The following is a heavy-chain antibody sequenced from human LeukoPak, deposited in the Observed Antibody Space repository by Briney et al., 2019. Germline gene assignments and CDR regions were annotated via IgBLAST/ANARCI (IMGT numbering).Heavy chain of an antibody. Sequence: PGGSLRLSCAASGFTFSNYAMNWVRQAPGKGLEWVSAISGSGGSTYYADSVKGRFTISRDNSKNTLNLQMNSLRAEDTAVYYCARDLTVTSTCWFHRWGQGTLVTVSS. D-gene: IGHD4-11*01. CDR2: ISGSGGST. CDR3: ARDLTVTSTCWFHR. CDR1: GFTFSNYA. V-gene: IGHV3-23*01. J-gene: IGHJ5*02.